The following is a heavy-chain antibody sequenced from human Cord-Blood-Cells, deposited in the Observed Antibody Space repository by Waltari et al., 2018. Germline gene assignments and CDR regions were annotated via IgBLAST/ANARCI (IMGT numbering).Heavy chain of an antibody. D-gene: IGHD5-12*01. Sequence: QVQLVPSGAEVTQPGASVKVSCKASGYTFTRYYMPWVRQAPGQGLEWMGWINPDSGGTNDAQKFQGRVTMTRDTSSSTAYMELSRLRSDDTAVYYCASEVRDGYNYNWFDPWGQGTLVTVSS. J-gene: IGHJ5*02. CDR3: ASEVRDGYNYNWFDP. CDR2: INPDSGGT. CDR1: GYTFTRYY. V-gene: IGHV1-2*02.